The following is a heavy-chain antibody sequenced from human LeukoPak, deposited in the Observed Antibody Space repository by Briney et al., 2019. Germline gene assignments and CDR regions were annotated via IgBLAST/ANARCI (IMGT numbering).Heavy chain of an antibody. Sequence: SETLSLTCTVSGGSISSYYWSWIRQPPGKGLEWIGYIYYSGSTNFNPSLKSRVTIAVDTSKNQFSLKLSSVTAAYTAVYYCARELGYCSSTSCNNWFDPWGQGTLVTVSS. CDR1: GGSISSYY. J-gene: IGHJ5*02. D-gene: IGHD2-2*01. V-gene: IGHV4-59*01. CDR3: ARELGYCSSTSCNNWFDP. CDR2: IYYSGST.